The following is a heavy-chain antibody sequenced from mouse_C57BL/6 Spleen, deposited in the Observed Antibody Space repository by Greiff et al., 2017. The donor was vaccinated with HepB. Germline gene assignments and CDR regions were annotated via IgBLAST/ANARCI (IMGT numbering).Heavy chain of an antibody. CDR1: GYSFTDYN. J-gene: IGHJ2*01. CDR2: INPNYGTT. D-gene: IGHD1-1*01. Sequence: EVQLVESGPELVKPGASVKISCKASGYSFTDYNMNWVKQSNGKSLEWIGVINPNYGTTSYNQKFKGKATLTVDQSSSTAYMQLNSLTSEDSAVYYCAREGYYGSSHYFDYWGQGTTLTVSS. V-gene: IGHV1-39*01. CDR3: AREGYYGSSHYFDY.